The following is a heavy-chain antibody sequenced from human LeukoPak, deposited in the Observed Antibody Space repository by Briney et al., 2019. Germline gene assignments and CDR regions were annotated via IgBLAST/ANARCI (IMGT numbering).Heavy chain of an antibody. CDR2: ITSGASVI. D-gene: IGHD3-16*01. CDR1: GFTFKTYH. CDR3: ARKRIADLGDETSFGGTPFDS. V-gene: IGHV3-48*03. J-gene: IGHJ4*02. Sequence: GGSLRLSCVPPGFTFKTYHMSWVRQAPGKGLEWLSGITSGASVIYYADSAKGRFTISRDDDKNSVFLQMSGLTVDNTAVYYWARKRIADLGDETSFGGTPFDSWGQGTLVIVSS.